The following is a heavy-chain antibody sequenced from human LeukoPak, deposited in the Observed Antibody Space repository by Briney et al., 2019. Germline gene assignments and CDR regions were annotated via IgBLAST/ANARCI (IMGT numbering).Heavy chain of an antibody. Sequence: GASVKVSCKASGYTFTSYGISWVRQAPGQGLEWMGVINPSGTGTSYAQKFQGRITMSRDTSTSTAYMELSSLRSEDTAFYYCATDHSMANTAWWFDPWGQGTLVTVSS. CDR3: ATDHSMANTAWWFDP. J-gene: IGHJ5*02. V-gene: IGHV1-46*01. D-gene: IGHD5-24*01. CDR2: INPSGTGT. CDR1: GYTFTSYG.